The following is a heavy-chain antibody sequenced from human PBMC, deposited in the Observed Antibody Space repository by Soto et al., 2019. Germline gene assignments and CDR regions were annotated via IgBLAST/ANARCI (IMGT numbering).Heavy chain of an antibody. CDR2: INAGNGNT. D-gene: IGHD2-2*01. CDR1: GYTFTNYA. CDR3: ARGHLAVVPVASWFYYMDV. V-gene: IGHV1-3*01. Sequence: QVPLVQSGAEVEKPGASVKVSCKASGYTFTNYAVHWVRQAPGQRLEWMGWINAGNGNTRFSQNLQGRVTITRDTSVRTVYMELSSLRSEDTAVYYCARGHLAVVPVASWFYYMDVWGKGTTVTVSS. J-gene: IGHJ6*03.